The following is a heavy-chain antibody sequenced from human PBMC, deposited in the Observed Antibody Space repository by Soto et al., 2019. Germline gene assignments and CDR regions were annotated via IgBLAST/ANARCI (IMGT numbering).Heavy chain of an antibody. J-gene: IGHJ6*02. CDR3: ARASSRILWVREVIEPQTNYHYFYGKDG. CDR2: TYYRSKWYN. CDR1: GDSVSSNSAA. V-gene: IGHV6-1*01. D-gene: IGHD3-10*01. Sequence: PSQTLSLTFAISGDSVSSNSAAWNWIRQSPSRVLEWLGRTYYRSKWYNDYAVSVKSRITINPDTSKNQFSLQLNSVTPEDTAVYYRARASSRILWVREVIEPQTNYHYFYGKDGWGQGTTVTV.